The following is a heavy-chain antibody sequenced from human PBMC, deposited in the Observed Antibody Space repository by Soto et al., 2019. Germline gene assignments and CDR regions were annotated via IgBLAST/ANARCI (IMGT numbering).Heavy chain of an antibody. V-gene: IGHV4-39*01. J-gene: IGHJ4*02. CDR1: GGSISSSSDY. CDR2: IYYSGST. CDR3: ARLEGLATISYYFDF. D-gene: IGHD3-9*01. Sequence: QLQLQESGPGLVKPSEALSLTCSVSGGSISSSSDYWGWIRQPPGKGLAWIGSIYYSGSTYYNPSLKSRVNISIDKSKNQASLKLSSLTAADTAVYYCARLEGLATISYYFDFWGQGTLVTVSS.